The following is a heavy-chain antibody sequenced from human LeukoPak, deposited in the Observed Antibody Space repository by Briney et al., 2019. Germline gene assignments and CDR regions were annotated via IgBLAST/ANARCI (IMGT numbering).Heavy chain of an antibody. CDR1: GGSISNYY. V-gene: IGHV4-59*01. Sequence: SETLSLTCTVSGGSISNYYWSWVRQPPGKGLEWIGYIYYSGSTNYNPSLKSRVTISVDTSKNQFSLKLSSVTAADTAVYYCARVSPARYCSSTSCFFDYWGQGTLVTVSS. D-gene: IGHD2-2*01. CDR2: IYYSGST. J-gene: IGHJ4*02. CDR3: ARVSPARYCSSTSCFFDY.